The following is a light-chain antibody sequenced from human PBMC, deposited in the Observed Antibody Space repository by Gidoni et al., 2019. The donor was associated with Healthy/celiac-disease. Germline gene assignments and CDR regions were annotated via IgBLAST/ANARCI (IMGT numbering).Light chain of an antibody. CDR2: GAS. V-gene: IGKV3-15*01. Sequence: EIVMTQSPATLSVSPGERATLSCRHSQSVSSNLAWYQQKPGQAPRLLIYGASTKATGIPARFSGSGSGTKFTLTISSLQSEDFAVYYCQQYNNWPSPAFXPXTKVDIK. CDR1: QSVSSN. CDR3: QQYNNWPSPA. J-gene: IGKJ3*01.